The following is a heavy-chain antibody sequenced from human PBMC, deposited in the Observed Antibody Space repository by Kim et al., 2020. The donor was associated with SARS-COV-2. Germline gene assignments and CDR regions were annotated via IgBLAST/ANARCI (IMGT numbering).Heavy chain of an antibody. D-gene: IGHD6-13*01. Sequence: SVKGRFTSSRDNSKNTLYLQMNSLRAGDTAVYYCAKEDRSSWVYYYGMDVWGQGTTVTVSS. CDR3: AKEDRSSWVYYYGMDV. V-gene: IGHV3-23*01. J-gene: IGHJ6*02.